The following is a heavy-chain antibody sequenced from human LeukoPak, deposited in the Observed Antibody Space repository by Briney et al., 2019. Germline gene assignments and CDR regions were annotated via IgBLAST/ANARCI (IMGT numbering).Heavy chain of an antibody. Sequence: GGSLRLSCAVSGFTFSGYAMNWVRQAPGKGLEWVSAISGSGGSTYYADSVKGRFTISRDNSKNTLYLQMNSLRAEDTAVYYCANHGYGYSYGMDVWGQGTTVTVSS. CDR1: GFTFSGYA. CDR3: ANHGYGYSYGMDV. CDR2: ISGSGGST. V-gene: IGHV3-23*01. J-gene: IGHJ6*02. D-gene: IGHD5-18*01.